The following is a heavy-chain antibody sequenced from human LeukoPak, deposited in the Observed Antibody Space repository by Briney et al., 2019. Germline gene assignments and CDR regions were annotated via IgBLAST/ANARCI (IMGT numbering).Heavy chain of an antibody. CDR1: GFTFSSYG. J-gene: IGHJ4*02. CDR3: ARDLIDILTGPIPPTDY. CDR2: ISGSGSST. Sequence: GGSLRLSCAASGFTFSSYGMSWVRQAPGKGLEWVSTISGSGSSTDYADSVKGRFAISRDSSKNTLYLQMNSLRAEDTAVYYCARDLIDILTGPIPPTDYWGQGTLVTVSS. D-gene: IGHD3-9*01. V-gene: IGHV3-23*01.